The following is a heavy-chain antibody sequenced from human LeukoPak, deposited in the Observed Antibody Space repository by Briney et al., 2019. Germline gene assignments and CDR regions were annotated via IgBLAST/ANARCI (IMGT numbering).Heavy chain of an antibody. V-gene: IGHV1-2*02. CDR3: ARGSSGYYRDAE. D-gene: IGHD3-22*01. CDR2: INPNSGGT. J-gene: IGHJ4*02. CDR1: GYSFTGYY. Sequence: ASMKVSCKASGYSFTGYYIHWVRQAPGQGLEWMGWINPNSGGTNYAQKFQGRVTMTRDTSISTAYMELSRLRSDDTAVYYCARGSSGYYRDAEWGQGTLVTVSS.